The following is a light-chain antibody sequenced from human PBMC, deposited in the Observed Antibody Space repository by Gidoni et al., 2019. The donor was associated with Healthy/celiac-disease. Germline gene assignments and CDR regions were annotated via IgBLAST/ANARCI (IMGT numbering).Light chain of an antibody. V-gene: IGKV1-33*01. CDR3: QQYDNLPLT. J-gene: IGKJ3*01. Sequence: DIQMTQCPSSLSASVGDRVTITCQASQDISNYLTWYQQKPGKAPKLLIYDASNLETGVPSRFSGSGSGTDFTFTISSLQSEDIATYYCQQYDNLPLTFGPGTKVDIK. CDR1: QDISNY. CDR2: DAS.